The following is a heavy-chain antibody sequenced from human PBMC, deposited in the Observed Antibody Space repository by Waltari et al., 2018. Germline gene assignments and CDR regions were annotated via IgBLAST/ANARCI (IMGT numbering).Heavy chain of an antibody. Sequence: EVQLEESGGGLIQPGGSLGRSCADSGFAVSSNYMRWVRQAPGKGLEWVSVIYSGGSIYYADSVKGRFTISRGNSKNTVYLQMNSLRVEDTAVYYCAREAPGYFDLWGRGTLVTVSS. J-gene: IGHJ2*01. CDR3: AREAPGYFDL. CDR1: GFAVSSNY. CDR2: IYSGGSI. V-gene: IGHV3-53*01.